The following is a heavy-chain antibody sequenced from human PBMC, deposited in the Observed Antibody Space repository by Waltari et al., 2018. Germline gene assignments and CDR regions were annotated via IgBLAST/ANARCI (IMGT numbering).Heavy chain of an antibody. V-gene: IGHV3-30-3*01. J-gene: IGHJ4*02. CDR3: ARGGGWNSHLDY. Sequence: QVQLVESGGGVVQPGRPLRLSRAAFGLPFSRNIMHWVRHPPGKGLEWVSVISYDGTNKYYADSVKGRFTISRDNSKNTLYLQMNSLRPDDTAVYYCARGGGWNSHLDYWGQGTLVTVSS. D-gene: IGHD1-7*01. CDR1: GLPFSRNI. CDR2: ISYDGTNK.